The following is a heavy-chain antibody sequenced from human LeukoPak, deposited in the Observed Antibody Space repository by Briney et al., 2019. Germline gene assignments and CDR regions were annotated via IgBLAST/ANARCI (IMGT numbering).Heavy chain of an antibody. CDR1: GGIFRSYG. V-gene: IGHV1-69*13. D-gene: IGHD4-17*01. CDR3: ARDLWRRTDTVTTRLFDY. J-gene: IGHJ4*02. Sequence: GASVKVSCKASGGIFRSYGFSWVRQAPGQGLEWMGEIIPIFGPPNYEQKFQGRVTITADESTSTAYMELSSLRSEDTAVYYCARDLWRRTDTVTTRLFDYWGQGTLVTVSS. CDR2: IIPIFGPP.